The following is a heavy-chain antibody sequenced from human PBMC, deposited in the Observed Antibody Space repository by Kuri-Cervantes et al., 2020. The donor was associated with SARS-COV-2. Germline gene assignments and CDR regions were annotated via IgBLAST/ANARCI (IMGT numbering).Heavy chain of an antibody. D-gene: IGHD2-2*01. J-gene: IGHJ6*02. V-gene: IGHV3-30-3*01. CDR3: ARDLGVVVPAIDYGMDV. Sequence: GESLKISCTASGFTFRHYAMHWVRQAPGKGLQWVAVISNDGSDKSYADSVKGRFTISRDNSKNTLYLQMNSLRAEDTAVYYCARDLGVVVPAIDYGMDVWGQGTTVTVSS. CDR1: GFTFRHYA. CDR2: ISNDGSDK.